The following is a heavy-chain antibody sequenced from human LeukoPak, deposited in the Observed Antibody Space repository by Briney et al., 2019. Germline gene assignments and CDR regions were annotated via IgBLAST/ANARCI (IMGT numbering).Heavy chain of an antibody. V-gene: IGHV3-7*01. D-gene: IGHD7-27*01. CDR3: ARDRELGIGLS. CDR2: IKQDGSEK. CDR1: GFTFSNYW. J-gene: IGHJ5*02. Sequence: QPGGSLRLSCAASGFTFSNYWMSWVRQAPGKGLEWVANIKQDGSEKFYVDSVKGRFTISRDNAKNSLDLQMNSLRAEDTAVYYCARDRELGIGLSWGQGTLVTVSS.